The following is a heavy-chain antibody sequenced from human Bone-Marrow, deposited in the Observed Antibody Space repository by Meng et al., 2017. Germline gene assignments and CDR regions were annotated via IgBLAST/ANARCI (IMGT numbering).Heavy chain of an antibody. CDR3: HAAAGLFDY. Sequence: SETLSLTCTVSGGSISSYYWSWIRQPPGKGLEWIGYIYYSGSTNYNPSLKSRVTISVDTSKNQFSLKLSSVTAADTAVYYCHAAAGLFDYWGQGTLVTVSS. CDR1: GGSISSYY. D-gene: IGHD6-25*01. J-gene: IGHJ4*02. CDR2: IYYSGST. V-gene: IGHV4-59*01.